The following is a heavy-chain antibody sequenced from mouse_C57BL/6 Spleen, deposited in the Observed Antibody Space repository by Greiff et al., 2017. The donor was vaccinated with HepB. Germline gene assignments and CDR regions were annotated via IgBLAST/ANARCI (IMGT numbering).Heavy chain of an antibody. Sequence: EVQLQQSGAELVRPGASVKLSCTASGFNIKDDYMHWVKQRPEQGLEWIGWIDPENGDTEYASKFQGKATITADTSSNTAYLQLSSLTSEDTAVYYCTTLMDYDAYFDYWGQGTTLTVSS. CDR3: TTLMDYDAYFDY. CDR1: GFNIKDDY. D-gene: IGHD2-4*01. CDR2: IDPENGDT. J-gene: IGHJ2*01. V-gene: IGHV14-4*01.